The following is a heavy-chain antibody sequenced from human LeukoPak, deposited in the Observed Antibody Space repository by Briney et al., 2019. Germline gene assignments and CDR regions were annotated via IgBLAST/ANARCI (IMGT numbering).Heavy chain of an antibody. CDR3: ARGSYYDFWSAYQYYFDF. CDR2: MNPNSGNT. Sequence: ASVKVSCKTSGYTFTSYAISWVRQAPGQGLEWMGWMNPNSGNTGYAQKFQGRVTISRDTSISTAYMELSSLRSDDTAVYYCARGSYYDFWSAYQYYFDFWGQGTLVTVSS. V-gene: IGHV1-8*01. D-gene: IGHD3-3*01. J-gene: IGHJ4*02. CDR1: GYTFTSYA.